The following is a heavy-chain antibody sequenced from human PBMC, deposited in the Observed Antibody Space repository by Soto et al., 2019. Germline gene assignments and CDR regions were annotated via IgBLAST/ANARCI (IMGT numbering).Heavy chain of an antibody. CDR2: IYPGDSDT. V-gene: IGHV5-51*01. Sequence: PGESLTISCKGSRYSFTSYWIGWVRQMPGKGLEWMGIIYPGDSDTRYSPSFQGQVTISADKAISTAYLQWSSLKASDTAMYYCATLQYDFWSGYNDDAFDIWGQGTMVTVSS. J-gene: IGHJ3*02. CDR1: RYSFTSYW. D-gene: IGHD3-3*01. CDR3: ATLQYDFWSGYNDDAFDI.